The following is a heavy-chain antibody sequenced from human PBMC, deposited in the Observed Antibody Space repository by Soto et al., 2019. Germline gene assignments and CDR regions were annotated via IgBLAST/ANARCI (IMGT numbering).Heavy chain of an antibody. V-gene: IGHV4-34*01. D-gene: IGHD4-17*01. CDR1: GGSFSGYY. J-gene: IGHJ4*02. Sequence: PSETLSLTCAVYGGSFSGYYWSWIRQPPGKGLEWIGEINHSGSTNYNPSLKSRVTISVDTSKNQFSLKLSSVTAADTAVYYCARGLNYGDKSYDYWGQGTLVTVSS. CDR2: INHSGST. CDR3: ARGLNYGDKSYDY.